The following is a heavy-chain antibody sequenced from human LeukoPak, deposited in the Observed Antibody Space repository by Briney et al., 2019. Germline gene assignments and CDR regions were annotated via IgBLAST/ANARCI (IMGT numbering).Heavy chain of an antibody. D-gene: IGHD6-19*01. CDR1: GFAFNSYA. CDR2: ISYDGSNK. CDR3: ARGAVAGTWPGAFDI. Sequence: GRSLRLSCAASGFAFNSYAMHWVCQAPGKGLEWVAVISYDGSNKYYADSVKGRFTISRDNSKNTLYLQMNSLRAEDTAVYYCARGAVAGTWPGAFDIWGQGTMVTVSS. J-gene: IGHJ3*02. V-gene: IGHV3-30-3*01.